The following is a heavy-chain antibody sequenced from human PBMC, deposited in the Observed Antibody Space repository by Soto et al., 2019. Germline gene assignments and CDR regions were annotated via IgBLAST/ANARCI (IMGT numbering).Heavy chain of an antibody. CDR1: GYNFPTYW. CDR2: ICPGDSDT. V-gene: IGHV5-51*01. CDR3: ARLGFNYDFLSGYYNVHHYYGIDV. Sequence: GESLKISCKGSGYNFPTYWIGWVRQMPGKGLEWMGMICPGDSDTRYSPSFQGQVTISADKSINSVYLQWSSLKASDTATYYCARLGFNYDFLSGYYNVHHYYGIDVWGQGTTVTAP. J-gene: IGHJ6*02. D-gene: IGHD3-3*01.